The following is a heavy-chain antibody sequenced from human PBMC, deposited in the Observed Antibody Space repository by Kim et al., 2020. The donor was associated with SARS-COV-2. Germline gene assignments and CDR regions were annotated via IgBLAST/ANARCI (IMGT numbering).Heavy chain of an antibody. CDR3: AKGAGAPFFFDY. Sequence: YSADSVKGRFTISRDNSRNTLVLQMNNLGAEDTAVYYRAKGAGAPFFFDYWGQGTLVTVSS. V-gene: IGHV3-23*01. J-gene: IGHJ4*02. D-gene: IGHD6-19*01.